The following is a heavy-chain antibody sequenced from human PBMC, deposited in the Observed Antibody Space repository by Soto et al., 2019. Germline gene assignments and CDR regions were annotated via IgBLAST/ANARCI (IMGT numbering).Heavy chain of an antibody. V-gene: IGHV3-30*18. CDR2: ISHDGKNK. CDR3: ANPLGGQYFDWLSPEY. CDR1: GFSFSDYA. D-gene: IGHD3-9*01. J-gene: IGHJ4*02. Sequence: QVQLVESGGGVVQPGRSLRLSCAASGFSFSDYAMHWVRQAPGKGLECVAVISHDGKNKDDADSVKGRFTISRDNSKNTLYLQMNNLRPEDTAVYYCANPLGGQYFDWLSPEYWGQGTLVTVSS.